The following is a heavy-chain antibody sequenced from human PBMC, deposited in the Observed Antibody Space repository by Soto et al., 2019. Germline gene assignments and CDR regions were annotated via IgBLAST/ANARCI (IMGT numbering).Heavy chain of an antibody. J-gene: IGHJ4*02. D-gene: IGHD5-18*01. CDR3: ARGRGYSYGVDLYYFDY. V-gene: IGHV4-31*03. Sequence: QVQLQESGPGLVKPSQTLSLTCTVSGGSISSGGYYWSWIRQHPGKGLEWMGYIYYSGSTYYNPSLKSRVTITVDTSKNQFSLKLSSVTAADTAVYYCARGRGYSYGVDLYYFDYWGQGTLVTVSS. CDR1: GGSISSGGYY. CDR2: IYYSGST.